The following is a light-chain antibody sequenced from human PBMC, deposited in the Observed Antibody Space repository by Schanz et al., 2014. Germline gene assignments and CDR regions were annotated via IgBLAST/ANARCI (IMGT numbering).Light chain of an antibody. J-gene: IGKJ1*01. CDR3: QQYKNWPWT. CDR1: QSVSIS. V-gene: IGKV3-11*01. Sequence: EIVMTQSPATLSLSPGERATLSCRASQSVSISLAWYQQKPGQAPRLLIYDASNRATGIPARFSGSGSGTDFTLTISSLEPEDFAVYYCQQYKNWPWTFGQGTNVEIK. CDR2: DAS.